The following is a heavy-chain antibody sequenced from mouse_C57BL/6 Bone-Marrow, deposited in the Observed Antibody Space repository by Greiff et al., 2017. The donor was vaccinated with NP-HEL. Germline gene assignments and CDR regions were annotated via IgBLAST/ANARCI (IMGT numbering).Heavy chain of an antibody. CDR2: IDPENGDT. CDR3: TTSGYCVLPVDL. CDR1: GFNIKDDY. J-gene: IGHJ4*01. D-gene: IGHD2-3*01. Sequence: VHVKQSGAELVRPGASVKLSCTASGFNIKDDYMHWVKQRPEQGLEWIGWIDPENGDTEYASKFQGKATITADTSSNTAYLQLSSLTSEDTAVYYCTTSGYCVLPVDLGGRGPSVTVSS. V-gene: IGHV14-4*01.